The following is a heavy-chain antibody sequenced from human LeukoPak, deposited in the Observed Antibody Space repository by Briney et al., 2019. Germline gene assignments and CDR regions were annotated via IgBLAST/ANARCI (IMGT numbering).Heavy chain of an antibody. CDR3: AREIDYYDSSGTPWGDAFGI. D-gene: IGHD3-22*01. CDR2: ISWNSGSI. CDR1: GFTFDDYA. Sequence: PGRSLRLSCAASGFTFDDYAMHWVRQAPGKGLEWVSGISWNSGSIGYADSVKGRFTVSRDNSKNTLYLQMNSLRAEDTAVYYCAREIDYYDSSGTPWGDAFGIWGQGTMVTVSS. J-gene: IGHJ3*02. V-gene: IGHV3-9*01.